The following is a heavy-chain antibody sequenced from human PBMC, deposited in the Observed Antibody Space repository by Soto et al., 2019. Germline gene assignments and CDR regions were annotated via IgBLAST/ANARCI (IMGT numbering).Heavy chain of an antibody. CDR2: INHSGST. J-gene: IGHJ4*02. CDR1: GGSFSGYY. V-gene: IGHV4-34*01. Sequence: QVQLQQWGAGLLKPSETLSLTCAVYGGSFSGYYWSWIRQPPGKGLEWIGEINHSGSTNYNPSLKSRVTKPVDPSKTHFSLKLSSVTAAAPAVSYCATQLLRARYLAYWGQGILVTVPP. CDR3: ATQLLRARYLAY. D-gene: IGHD2-15*01.